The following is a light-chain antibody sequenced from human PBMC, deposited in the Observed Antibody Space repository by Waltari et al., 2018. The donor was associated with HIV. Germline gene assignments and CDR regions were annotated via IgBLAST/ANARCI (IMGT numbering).Light chain of an antibody. CDR1: NIGSKN. Sequence: SFVLTQPPSVSVAPGQTARITCGGNNIGSKNVHWYQQKPGQAPVVVVHDYTDRPSGRPERVSGSNSGNRATLAISRVEAGDEADYHCQVWDTSSDHVSFGGGTKLTVL. CDR2: DYT. V-gene: IGLV3-21*02. J-gene: IGLJ2*01. CDR3: QVWDTSSDHVS.